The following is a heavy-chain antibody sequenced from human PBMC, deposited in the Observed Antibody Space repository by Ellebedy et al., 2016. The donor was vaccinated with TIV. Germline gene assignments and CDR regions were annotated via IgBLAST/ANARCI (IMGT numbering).Heavy chain of an antibody. V-gene: IGHV3-53*01. CDR2: IYSSGGT. CDR3: AGGISVASTSLGF. CDR1: GFTVSSNY. J-gene: IGHJ4*02. D-gene: IGHD6-19*01. Sequence: GGSLRLSCAASGFTVSSNYMSWVRQAPGRGLEWVSTIYSSGGTYYAGSVKGRFTISRDNSKNTLYLQMNSLRAEDTAVYYHAGGISVASTSLGFWGQGTLVTVSS.